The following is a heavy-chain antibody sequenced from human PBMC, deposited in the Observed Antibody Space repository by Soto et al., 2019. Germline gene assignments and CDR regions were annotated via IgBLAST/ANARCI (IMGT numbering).Heavy chain of an antibody. CDR3: ARDPSIVLVPAATYYYYYYGMDV. D-gene: IGHD2-2*01. J-gene: IGHJ6*02. V-gene: IGHV3-7*01. CDR2: IKQDGSEK. Sequence: GGSLRLSCAASGFTFSSYWMSWVHQAPGKGLEWVANIKQDGSEKYYVDSVKGRFTISRDNAKNSLYLQMNSLRAEDTAVYYCARDPSIVLVPAATYYYYYYGMDVWGQGTTVTVSS. CDR1: GFTFSSYW.